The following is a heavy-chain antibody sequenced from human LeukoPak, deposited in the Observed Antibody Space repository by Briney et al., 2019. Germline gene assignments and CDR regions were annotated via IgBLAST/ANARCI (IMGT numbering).Heavy chain of an antibody. CDR3: TTDQYYYDSSGYYF. CDR1: GFTFSNAW. D-gene: IGHD3-22*01. J-gene: IGHJ4*02. CDR2: FKSKSDGGTT. V-gene: IGHV3-15*01. Sequence: GGSLRLSCAASGFTFSNAWMSWVRQAPGKGLEWVGRFKSKSDGGTTDYGATVKGRFTISRDDSKNTLYLQMNSLKTEATAVYYCTTDQYYYDSSGYYFWGQGTLVTVSS.